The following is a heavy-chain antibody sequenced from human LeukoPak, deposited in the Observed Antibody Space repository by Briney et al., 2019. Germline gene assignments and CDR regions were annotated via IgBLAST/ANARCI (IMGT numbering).Heavy chain of an antibody. CDR3: ARGRYSSTTYYFDS. CDR1: GFTFSSSW. J-gene: IGHJ4*02. D-gene: IGHD6-13*01. CDR2: IKKDGSET. V-gene: IGHV3-7*03. Sequence: GGSLRLSCAASGFTFSSSWMSWVRQAPGKGLEWVANIKKDGSETYYVDSVKGRFTISRDNAKNSLYLQMNSLRAEDTAIYYCARGRYSSTTYYFDSWGQGNLVTVSS.